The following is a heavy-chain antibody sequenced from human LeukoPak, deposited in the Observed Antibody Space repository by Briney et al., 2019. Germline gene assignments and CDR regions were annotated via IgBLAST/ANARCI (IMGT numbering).Heavy chain of an antibody. D-gene: IGHD4-11*01. CDR2: ISASGVTT. V-gene: IGHV3-23*01. J-gene: IGHJ5*02. Sequence: GGSLRLSCATSVFTFNTYSMSWVRQAPGKGLEWVSGISASGVTTHYADSVKGRFTISRDNSKNTLYLQMNSLRVEDTAIYYCAKDPRGNYVAWLDPWGQGTLVTVSS. CDR3: AKDPRGNYVAWLDP. CDR1: VFTFNTYS.